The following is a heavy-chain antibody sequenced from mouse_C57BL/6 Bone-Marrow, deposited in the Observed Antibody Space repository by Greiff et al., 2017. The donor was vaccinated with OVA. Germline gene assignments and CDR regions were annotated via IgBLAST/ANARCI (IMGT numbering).Heavy chain of an antibody. D-gene: IGHD1-1*01. J-gene: IGHJ1*03. CDR3: TLVCYYGSSWYFDG. CDR1: GFNIKDDY. CDR2: IDPENGDT. Sequence: VQLQQSGAELVRPGASVKLSCTASGFNIKDDYMHWVKQRPEQGLAWIGWIDPENGDTEYASKFQGKATITADASTNTAYLQLSSLTSEDTAVYYCTLVCYYGSSWYFDGWGTGTTVTVSS. V-gene: IGHV14-4*01.